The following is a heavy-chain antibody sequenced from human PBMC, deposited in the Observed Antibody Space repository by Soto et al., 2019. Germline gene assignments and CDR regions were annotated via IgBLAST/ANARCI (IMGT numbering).Heavy chain of an antibody. Sequence: GGSLRLSCAASGFTFSRYGMHWVRQAPGRGLEWVAVISYDGSNKYYADSVKGRFTISRDNSKNTLYLQMNSLRAEDTAVYYCATELSEYDSRGYYSDYWGQGTLVTVSS. CDR1: GFTFSRYG. J-gene: IGHJ4*02. CDR2: ISYDGSNK. V-gene: IGHV3-30*03. CDR3: ATELSEYDSRGYYSDY. D-gene: IGHD3-22*01.